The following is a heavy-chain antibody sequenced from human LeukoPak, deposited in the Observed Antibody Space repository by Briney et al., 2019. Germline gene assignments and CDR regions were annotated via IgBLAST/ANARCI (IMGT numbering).Heavy chain of an antibody. CDR2: IYYSGST. D-gene: IGHD2-15*01. CDR1: GGSISSSSYY. Sequence: SETLSLTCTVSGGSISSSSYYWGWIRQPPGKGLEWIGSIYYSGSTYYNPSLKSRVIISVDTSKNQFSLNLSSVTAADTAVYYCARAGYCSAGSCLGADYWGQGTLVTVSS. CDR3: ARAGYCSAGSCLGADY. V-gene: IGHV4-39*07. J-gene: IGHJ4*02.